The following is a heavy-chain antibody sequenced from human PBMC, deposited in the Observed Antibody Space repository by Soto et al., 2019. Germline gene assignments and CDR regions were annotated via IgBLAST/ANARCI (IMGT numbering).Heavy chain of an antibody. CDR3: ARDFVGYYGSGRQPHYYYYGMDV. Sequence: LRLSCAAWLRTFCISAMDWVRRRPGPWLEWWPVISYDGSNKXYVDFVKALFTVSRDNCKNTLCLQMNRLRAEDTAVYYCARDFVGYYGSGRQPHYYYYGMDVWRQGTTVTVSS. D-gene: IGHD3-10*01. CDR1: LRTFCISA. V-gene: IGHV3-30-3*01. J-gene: IGHJ6*02. CDR2: ISYDGSNK.